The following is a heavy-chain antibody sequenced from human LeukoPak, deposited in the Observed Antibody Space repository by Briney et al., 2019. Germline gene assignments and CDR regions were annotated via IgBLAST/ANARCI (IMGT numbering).Heavy chain of an antibody. CDR1: GGTFSSYT. V-gene: IGHV1-69*02. D-gene: IGHD3-9*01. CDR2: IIPILGIA. Sequence: SVKVSRKASGGTFSSYTISWVRQAPGQGLEWMGRIIPILGIANYAQKFQGRVTITADKSTSTAYMELSSLRSEDTAVYYCARGVPSDYDILTGSYYFDYWGQGTLVTVSS. J-gene: IGHJ4*02. CDR3: ARGVPSDYDILTGSYYFDY.